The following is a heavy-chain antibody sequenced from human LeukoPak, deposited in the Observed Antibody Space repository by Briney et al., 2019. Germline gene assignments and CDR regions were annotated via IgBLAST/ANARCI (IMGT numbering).Heavy chain of an antibody. J-gene: IGHJ4*02. Sequence: SGGSLRLSCAASGFTFSNYAIHWVRPAPGKGLEWVSVISYDGTNKYYADSVKGRFTISRDNSKNTLYLQMNSLKTEDTALYYCARQMATILDGILDYWGQGTLVTVSS. V-gene: IGHV3-30*04. CDR2: ISYDGTNK. D-gene: IGHD5-24*01. CDR3: ARQMATILDGILDY. CDR1: GFTFSNYA.